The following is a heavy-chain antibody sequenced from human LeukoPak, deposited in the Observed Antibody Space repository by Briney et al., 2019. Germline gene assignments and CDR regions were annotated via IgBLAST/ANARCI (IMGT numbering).Heavy chain of an antibody. D-gene: IGHD3-10*01. CDR1: GDIFSTYY. Sequence: GASVKVSCKVSGDIFSTYYIQWVQQAPGGRLEWVGWINTDIGGAHSAPKFQGRVSMTTDTSISTAYLELSRLTSDDTAMYYCARNWELWGQGTLVTVSS. CDR2: INTDIGGA. CDR3: ARNWEL. V-gene: IGHV1-2*02. J-gene: IGHJ4*02.